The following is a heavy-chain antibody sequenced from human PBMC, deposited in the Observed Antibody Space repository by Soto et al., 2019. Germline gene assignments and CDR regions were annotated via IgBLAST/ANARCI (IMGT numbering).Heavy chain of an antibody. J-gene: IGHJ5*02. CDR1: GGSISSYY. Sequence: SETLSLTCTVSGGSISSYYWSWIRQPPGKGLEWIGYVYYSGSTNYNPSLTSRVTVSVDTSKNQFSLKLRFVTAADTAVYYCAREAAETVGDGYWCDPWCQGKLVTSPQ. CDR2: VYYSGST. V-gene: IGHV4-59*12. D-gene: IGHD6-13*01. CDR3: AREAAETVGDGYWCDP.